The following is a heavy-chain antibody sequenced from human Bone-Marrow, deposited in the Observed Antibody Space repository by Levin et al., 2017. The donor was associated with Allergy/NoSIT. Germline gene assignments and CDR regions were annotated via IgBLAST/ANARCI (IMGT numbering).Heavy chain of an antibody. CDR3: ARPIEYSSSSGWFDP. CDR2: ISAYNGNT. J-gene: IGHJ5*02. D-gene: IGHD6-6*01. V-gene: IGHV1-18*01. CDR1: GYTFTSYG. Sequence: ASVKVSCKASGYTFTSYGISWVRQAPGQGLEWMGWISAYNGNTNYAQKLQGRVTMTTDTSTSTAYMGLRSLRSDDTAVYYCARPIEYSSSSGWFDPWGQGTLVTVSS.